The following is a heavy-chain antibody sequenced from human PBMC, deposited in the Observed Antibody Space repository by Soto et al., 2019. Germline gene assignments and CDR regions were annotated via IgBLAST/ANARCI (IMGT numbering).Heavy chain of an antibody. CDR1: GYTFTSYY. CDR2: INPSGGST. V-gene: IGHV1-46*01. CDR3: ARDRCSSTSCPRAFDI. J-gene: IGHJ3*02. D-gene: IGHD2-2*01. Sequence: ASVKVSCKASGYTFTSYYMHWVRQAPGQGLEWMGIINPSGGSTSYAQKFQGRVTMTRDTSTSTVYTELSSLRSEDTAVYYCARDRCSSTSCPRAFDIWGQGTMVTVSS.